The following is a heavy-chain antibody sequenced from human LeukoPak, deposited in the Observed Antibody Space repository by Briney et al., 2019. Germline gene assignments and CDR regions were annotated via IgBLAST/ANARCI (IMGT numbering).Heavy chain of an antibody. J-gene: IGHJ4*02. CDR3: VRDNLPMYGSKSYFDY. Sequence: GGSLRLSCAASGFSFTSYAMHWVRQAPGKGLEWVAVMSYDDGSNKYYADSVKGRFTISRDNSKNTLYLQMNSLRAEDTAVYYCVRDNLPMYGSKSYFDYWGQGTLVTVSS. CDR2: MSYDDGSNK. CDR1: GFSFTSYA. D-gene: IGHD3-10*01. V-gene: IGHV3-30-3*01.